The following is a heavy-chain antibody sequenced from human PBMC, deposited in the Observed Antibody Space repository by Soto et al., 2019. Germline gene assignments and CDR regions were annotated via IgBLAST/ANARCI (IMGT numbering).Heavy chain of an antibody. J-gene: IGHJ4*02. V-gene: IGHV3-23*01. CDR1: GFTFTDYA. D-gene: IGHD6-13*01. CDR3: ARGSSGYISSWYYFDY. Sequence: GGSLRLSRAASGFTFTDYALSWVRQAPGKGLEWVATISGIGGSTYLADSVKGRPSISRDNSKNTVSLLMNSLRAEDTAVYFCARGSSGYISSWYYFDYWGRGTLVTVSS. CDR2: ISGIGGST.